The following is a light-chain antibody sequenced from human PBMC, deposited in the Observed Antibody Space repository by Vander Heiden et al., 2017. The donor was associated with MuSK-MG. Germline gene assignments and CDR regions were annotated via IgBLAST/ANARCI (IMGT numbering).Light chain of an antibody. CDR3: SSYTSSSTSFV. V-gene: IGLV2-14*01. Sequence: ALTQPASASRSPGQSITISCTGTSSDVGGYNYVSWYQQHPGKAPKLMIYDVSNRPSGVSYRFSGSKSGNTASLTIAGLQAEDEADYYCSSYTSSSTSFVFGTGTKVTVL. CDR2: DVS. CDR1: SSDVGGYNY. J-gene: IGLJ1*01.